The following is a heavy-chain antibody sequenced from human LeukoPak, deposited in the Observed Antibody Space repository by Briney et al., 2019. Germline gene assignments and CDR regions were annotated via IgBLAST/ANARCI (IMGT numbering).Heavy chain of an antibody. CDR2: IKQYGSEK. V-gene: IGHV3-7*01. J-gene: IGHJ6*03. CDR3: ASYPAATPRYYYYYYMDV. CDR1: GFTFSSYW. D-gene: IGHD2-15*01. Sequence: HPGGSLRLSCAASGFTFSSYWMSWVRQAPGKGLEWVANIKQYGSEKYYVDSVKGRFTISRDNAKNSLYLQMNSLRAEDTAVYYCASYPAATPRYYYYYYMDVWGKGTTATVSS.